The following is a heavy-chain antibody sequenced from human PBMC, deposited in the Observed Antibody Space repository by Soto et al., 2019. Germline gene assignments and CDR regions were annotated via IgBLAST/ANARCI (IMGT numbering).Heavy chain of an antibody. Sequence: QVQLQQWGAGLLKPSETLSLTCAVYGGSFSGYYWSWIRQPPGKGLEWIGEIKHSGSTNYNPSLKSRVTISVDTSKNQFSLKLSSVTAADTALYYCARGDTSSGYTYWGQGTLVTVSS. V-gene: IGHV4-34*01. J-gene: IGHJ4*02. CDR2: IKHSGST. CDR3: ARGDTSSGYTY. CDR1: GGSFSGYY. D-gene: IGHD5-18*01.